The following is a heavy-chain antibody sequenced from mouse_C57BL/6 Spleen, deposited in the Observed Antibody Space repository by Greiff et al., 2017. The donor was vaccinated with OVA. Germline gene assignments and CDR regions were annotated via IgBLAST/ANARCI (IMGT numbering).Heavy chain of an antibody. CDR2: INPSSGYT. CDR3: ARVTTVAFDY. Sequence: QVQLKESGAELARPGASVKMSCKASGYTFTSYTMHWVKQRPGQGLEWIGYINPSSGYTKYNQKFKDKATLTADKSSSTAYMQLSSLTSEDSAVYYCARVTTVAFDYWGQGTTLTVSS. D-gene: IGHD1-1*01. J-gene: IGHJ2*01. V-gene: IGHV1-4*01. CDR1: GYTFTSYT.